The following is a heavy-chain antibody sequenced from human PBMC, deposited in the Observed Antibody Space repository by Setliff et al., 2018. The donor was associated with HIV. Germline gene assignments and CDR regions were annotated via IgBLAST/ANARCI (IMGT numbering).Heavy chain of an antibody. V-gene: IGHV4-61*09. Sequence: LSLTCTVSGGYISSGSHYWRWIRQPAGKGLEWIGHIYTSGFTNYNPSLKSRVTISVDTSKNQFSLNLTSVTAADTAVYFCARDQGNPPSRGDIWGQGTMVTVSS. CDR1: GGYISSGSHY. CDR3: ARDQGNPPSRGDI. J-gene: IGHJ3*02. CDR2: IYTSGFT.